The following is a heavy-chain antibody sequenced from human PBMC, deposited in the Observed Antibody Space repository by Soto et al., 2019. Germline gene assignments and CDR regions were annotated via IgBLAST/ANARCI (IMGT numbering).Heavy chain of an antibody. J-gene: IGHJ4*02. CDR1: GGTFNSYT. Sequence: QVQLVQSGAEVKKPGSSVKVSCTASGGTFNSYTINWVRQAPGQGLEWVGRVNPIVGMSNSAQKFQGRVTITADQSTSKAYMDLSSPKSDDTAVYYCATSYGSGSTHFDDWGQGTLVTVSS. CDR2: VNPIVGMS. D-gene: IGHD3-10*01. V-gene: IGHV1-69*02. CDR3: ATSYGSGSTHFDD.